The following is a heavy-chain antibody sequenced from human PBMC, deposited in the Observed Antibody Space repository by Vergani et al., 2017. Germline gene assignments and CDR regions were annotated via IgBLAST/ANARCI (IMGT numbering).Heavy chain of an antibody. D-gene: IGHD3-10*01. Sequence: QVQLVQSGAEVKKPGASVKVSCKASGYTFTGYYMHWVRQAPGQGLEWMGWINPNSGGTNYAQKFQGRVTMTRDTSLSTAYMGLSRLRSDDTAVYYCARDRIRNYGSGSYTPGYYYYYGMDVWGQGTTVTVSS. V-gene: IGHV1-2*02. J-gene: IGHJ6*02. CDR1: GYTFTGYY. CDR3: ARDRIRNYGSGSYTPGYYYYYGMDV. CDR2: INPNSGGT.